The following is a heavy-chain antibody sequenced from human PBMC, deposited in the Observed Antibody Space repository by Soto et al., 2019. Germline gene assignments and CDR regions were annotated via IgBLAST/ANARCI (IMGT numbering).Heavy chain of an antibody. D-gene: IGHD6-6*01. CDR1: GFTFSSYS. V-gene: IGHV3-48*02. Sequence: EVQLVESGGGLVQPGGSLRLSCAASGFTFSSYSMNWVRQAPGKGLEWVSYISSSSSTIYYADSVKGRFTISRDNAKNSLDLQMNSLRDEDTAVYYCARDQPPLYSSSIELYYYGMDVWGQGTTVTVS. CDR3: ARDQPPLYSSSIELYYYGMDV. J-gene: IGHJ6*02. CDR2: ISSSSSTI.